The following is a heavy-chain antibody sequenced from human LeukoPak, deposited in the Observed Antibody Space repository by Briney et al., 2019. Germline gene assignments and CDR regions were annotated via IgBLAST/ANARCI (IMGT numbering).Heavy chain of an antibody. Sequence: GGSLRLSCAASGFTFSSFAMHWVRQAPGKELEYVSAISSNGVSTYYANSVKGRFTISRDNSKNTLYLQMGSLRAEDMAVYYCATLVDGYYYYWGQGTLVTVSS. V-gene: IGHV3-64*01. J-gene: IGHJ4*02. CDR2: ISSNGVST. CDR3: ATLVDGYYYY. CDR1: GFTFSSFA. D-gene: IGHD3-3*01.